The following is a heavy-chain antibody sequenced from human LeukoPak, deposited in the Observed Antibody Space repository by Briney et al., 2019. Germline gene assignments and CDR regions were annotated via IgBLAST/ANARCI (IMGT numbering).Heavy chain of an antibody. Sequence: SETLSLTCTVSGGSISSSSYYWGWIRQPPGKGLEWIGSIYYSGSTYYNPSLKSRVTISVDTSKNQFSLKLSSVTAADTAVYYCARPHCSSTSCRYFDYWGQGTLVTVSS. D-gene: IGHD2-2*01. V-gene: IGHV4-39*01. CDR1: GGSISSSSYY. CDR3: ARPHCSSTSCRYFDY. CDR2: IYYSGST. J-gene: IGHJ4*02.